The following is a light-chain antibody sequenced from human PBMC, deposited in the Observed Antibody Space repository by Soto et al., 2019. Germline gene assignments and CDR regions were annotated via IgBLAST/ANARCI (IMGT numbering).Light chain of an antibody. CDR3: QMCDSAHALT. CDR1: QGIHNY. V-gene: IGKV1-27*01. Sequence: DIQMTQSPSSLSASVGDRVTITCRASQGIHNYLAWYQQKPGKVPQVLIYSASILQSGVPSRFSGSGSGTDFSLNISNLQPEDAATYYCQMCDSAHALTFGGGPKFEIK. CDR2: SAS. J-gene: IGKJ4*01.